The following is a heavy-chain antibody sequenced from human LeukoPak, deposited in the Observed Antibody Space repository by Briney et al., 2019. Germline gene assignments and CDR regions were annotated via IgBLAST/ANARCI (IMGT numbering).Heavy chain of an antibody. CDR1: CGIIISYA. CDR3: ARDHRRYYDSSGYCPAFDY. V-gene: IGHV1-69*04. D-gene: IGHD3-22*01. J-gene: IGHJ4*02. Sequence: SLMVSCNAACGIIISYAIRRLRQAPGQGREGMGRIISILGIANYAHTFEGRVTITADKSTSKAYMELSSLRSEDTAVYYCARDHRRYYDSSGYCPAFDYWGQGTLVTVSS. CDR2: IISILGIA.